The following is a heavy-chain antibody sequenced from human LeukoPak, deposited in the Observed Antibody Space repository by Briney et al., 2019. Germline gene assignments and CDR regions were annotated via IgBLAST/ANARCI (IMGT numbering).Heavy chain of an antibody. D-gene: IGHD3-9*01. J-gene: IGHJ2*01. CDR2: IYFSGST. CDR1: GGSISTYF. CDR3: ARDRLVRQWYLDF. V-gene: IGHV4-59*08. Sequence: PSETLSLTCTVSGGSISTYFWSWIRQPPGKGLEWIGHIYFSGSTNYNPALKSRVTISVDTSKNQFSLKLSSVTAADTAVYYCARDRLVRQWYLDFWGRGTLVTVSS.